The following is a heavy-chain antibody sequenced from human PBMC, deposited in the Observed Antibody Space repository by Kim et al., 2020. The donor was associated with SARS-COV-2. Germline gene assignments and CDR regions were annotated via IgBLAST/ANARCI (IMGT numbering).Heavy chain of an antibody. D-gene: IGHD2-2*02. Sequence: LKSRVTISVDPSKNQFSLKLSSVTAADTAVYYCARGPYCSSTSCYRPFDYWGQVTLVTVSS. V-gene: IGHV4-34*01. J-gene: IGHJ4*02. CDR3: ARGPYCSSTSCYRPFDY.